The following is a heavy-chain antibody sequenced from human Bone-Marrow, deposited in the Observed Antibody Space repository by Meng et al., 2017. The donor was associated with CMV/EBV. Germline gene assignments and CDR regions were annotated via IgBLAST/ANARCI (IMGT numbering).Heavy chain of an antibody. D-gene: IGHD2-15*01. CDR3: AKGFFSTPFDY. V-gene: IGHV3-23*01. CDR2: IRGSNNST. J-gene: IGHJ4*02. Sequence: EVQLLESGGGLVQPGVSLRVSCAASGFTTSNSAMSWVRQAPGKGLEWVSGIRGSNNSTYYADSVKGRFTISRDNSKNTLYLQMNSLRADDTAVYYCAKGFFSTPFDYWGQGTLVTVSS. CDR1: GFTTSNSA.